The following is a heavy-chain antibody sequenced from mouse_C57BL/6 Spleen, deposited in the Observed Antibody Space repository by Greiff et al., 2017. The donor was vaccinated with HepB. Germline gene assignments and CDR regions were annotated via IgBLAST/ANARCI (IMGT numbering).Heavy chain of an antibody. V-gene: IGHV1-82*01. Sequence: VQLQQSGPELVKPGASVKISCKASGYAFSSSWMNWVKQRPGKGLEWIGRIYPGDGDTNYNGKFKGKATLTADTSSSTAYMQLSSLTSEDSAVYFCASITTVVATPDYWGQGTTLTVSS. D-gene: IGHD1-1*01. CDR1: GYAFSSSW. J-gene: IGHJ2*01. CDR3: ASITTVVATPDY. CDR2: IYPGDGDT.